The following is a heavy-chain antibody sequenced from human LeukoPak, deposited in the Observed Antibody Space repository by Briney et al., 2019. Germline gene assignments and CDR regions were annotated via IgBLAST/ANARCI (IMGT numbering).Heavy chain of an antibody. CDR3: AREVRFRAYFDL. CDR2: IKQDGSER. Sequence: GGSLRLSCAASGFTFSSYWMSWVRQAPGKGLEWVANIKQDGSERYSVDSVKGRFTISRDNAKNSLYLQMNSLRAEDTAVYYCAREVRFRAYFDLWGRGTLVTVSS. V-gene: IGHV3-7*01. D-gene: IGHD3-10*01. J-gene: IGHJ2*01. CDR1: GFTFSSYW.